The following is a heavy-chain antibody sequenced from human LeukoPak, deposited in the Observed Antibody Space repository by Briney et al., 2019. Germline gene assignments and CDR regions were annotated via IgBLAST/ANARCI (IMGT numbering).Heavy chain of an antibody. J-gene: IGHJ4*02. CDR3: ARDPLLGRFDY. CDR1: GFTFSSYS. V-gene: IGHV3-48*01. D-gene: IGHD2/OR15-2a*01. CDR2: ISSSSSTI. Sequence: GGSLRLSCAASGFTFSSYSMNWVRQAPGKGLEWVSYISSSSSTIYCADSVKGRFTISRDNAKNSLYLQMNSLRAEDTAVYYCARDPLLGRFDYWGQGTLVTVSS.